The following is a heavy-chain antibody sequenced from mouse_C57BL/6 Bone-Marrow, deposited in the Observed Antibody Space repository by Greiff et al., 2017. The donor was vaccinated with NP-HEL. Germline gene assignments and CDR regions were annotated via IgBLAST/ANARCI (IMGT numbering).Heavy chain of an antibody. D-gene: IGHD2-2*01. Sequence: VQLQQSGPELVKPGASVKISCKASGYSFTSYYIHWVKQRPGQGLEWIGWIYPGSGNTKYNEKFKGKATLTADTSSSTAYMQLSSLTSEDSAVYYCARWRIWLRRGKYAMDYWGQGTSVTVSS. CDR3: ARWRIWLRRGKYAMDY. CDR2: IYPGSGNT. J-gene: IGHJ4*01. V-gene: IGHV1-66*01. CDR1: GYSFTSYY.